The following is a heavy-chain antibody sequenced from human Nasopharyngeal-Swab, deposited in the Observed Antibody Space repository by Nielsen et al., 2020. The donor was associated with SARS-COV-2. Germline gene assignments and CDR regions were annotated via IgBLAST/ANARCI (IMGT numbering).Heavy chain of an antibody. J-gene: IGHJ4*02. CDR1: GGSISSSSYC. Sequence: GSLRLSCTVSGGSISSSSYCWGWIRQPPGKGLEWIGSIYYSGSTYYNPSLKSRVTISVDTSKNQFSLKLSSVTAADTAVYYCARHPIVVLRFLEWLPGYFDYWGQGTLVTVSS. V-gene: IGHV4-39*01. CDR2: IYYSGST. CDR3: ARHPIVVLRFLEWLPGYFDY. D-gene: IGHD3-3*01.